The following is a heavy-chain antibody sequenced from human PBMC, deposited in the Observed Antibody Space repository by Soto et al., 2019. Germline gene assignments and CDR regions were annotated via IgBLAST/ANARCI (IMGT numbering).Heavy chain of an antibody. J-gene: IGHJ4*02. CDR1: GGTFSSYA. CDR3: ARSILTGYPEPYYFDY. D-gene: IGHD3-9*01. Sequence: QVQLVQSGAEVKKPGSSVKVSCKASGGTFSSYAISWVRQAPGLGLEWMGGIIPIFGTANYAQKFQGRVTITADESTTTAYMELSSLSSEDTAVYYCARSILTGYPEPYYFDYWGQGTLVTVSS. CDR2: IIPIFGTA. V-gene: IGHV1-69*01.